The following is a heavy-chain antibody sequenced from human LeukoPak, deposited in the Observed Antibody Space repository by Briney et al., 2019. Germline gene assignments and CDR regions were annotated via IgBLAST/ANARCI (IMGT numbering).Heavy chain of an antibody. CDR2: VSWSSGVI. CDR3: VKDRTYRSGTLDY. CDR1: RFTFDDYK. Sequence: PGGSLRLSCEASRFTFDDYKFHWVRQAPAQGLEWVSGVSWSSGVIVYADSVKGRFTISRDNAKNSVYLQMHSLRVEDTALYYCVKDRTYRSGTLDYWGQGTLVTVSS. V-gene: IGHV3-9*01. J-gene: IGHJ4*02. D-gene: IGHD3-10*01.